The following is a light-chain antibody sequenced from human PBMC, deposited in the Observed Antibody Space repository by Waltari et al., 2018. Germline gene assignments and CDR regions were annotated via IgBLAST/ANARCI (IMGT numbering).Light chain of an antibody. CDR2: EGS. Sequence: QPALTQPASVSGSPGQSITISRTGPSSDVERYKRVTWYQQYPGKAPKLMIYEGSKRPFEVSNRFSGSKSGNTASLTISGLQAEDEADYFCCSYAGHATYVFGTGTKVTVL. CDR1: SSDVERYKR. CDR3: CSYAGHATYV. J-gene: IGLJ1*01. V-gene: IGLV2-23*01.